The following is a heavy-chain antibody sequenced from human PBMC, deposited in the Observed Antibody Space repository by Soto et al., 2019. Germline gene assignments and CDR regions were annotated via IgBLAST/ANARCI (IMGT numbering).Heavy chain of an antibody. J-gene: IGHJ6*02. CDR3: ARVTSPFAYYYAMDV. CDR2: IFSSGTT. Sequence: PSETLSLTCTVSGDSISSGNKYWSWIRQPPGKGLEWIGYIFSSGTTYYNPSLKSRLTMSLDASQNQFSLKLNSLTDADTAVYFRARVTSPFAYYYAMDVWGQGTTVTVSS. V-gene: IGHV4-30-4*01. D-gene: IGHD3-16*01. CDR1: GDSISSGNKY.